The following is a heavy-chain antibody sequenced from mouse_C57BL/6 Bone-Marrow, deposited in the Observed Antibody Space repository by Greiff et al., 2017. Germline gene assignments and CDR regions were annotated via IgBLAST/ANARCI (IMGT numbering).Heavy chain of an antibody. D-gene: IGHD1-1*01. CDR3: VIAGLLGAFDY. CDR2: IRSKSSNYAT. J-gene: IGHJ2*01. V-gene: IGHV10-3*01. Sequence: EVQLVESGGGLVQPKGSLKLSCAASGFTFNTYAMHWVRQAPGKGLEWVARIRSKSSNYATYYADSVKDRFTSSRDDSQSMLYLQMNNMKTEDTSMYYCVIAGLLGAFDYWGPGTTLTVSS. CDR1: GFTFNTYA.